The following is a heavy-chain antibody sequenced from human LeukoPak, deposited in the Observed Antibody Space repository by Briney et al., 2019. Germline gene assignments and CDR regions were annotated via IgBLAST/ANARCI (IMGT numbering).Heavy chain of an antibody. CDR3: ARLGLGTFGGDY. V-gene: IGHV1-2*02. CDR2: INPNSGGT. D-gene: IGHD3-16*01. Sequence: ASVKVSCKASGYTFSGYYMHWVRQAPGQGLEWMGWINPNSGGTNYAQKFQGRVTMTRDTSISTAYMELSRLRSDDTAVYYCARLGLGTFGGDYWGQGTLVTVSS. J-gene: IGHJ4*02. CDR1: GYTFSGYY.